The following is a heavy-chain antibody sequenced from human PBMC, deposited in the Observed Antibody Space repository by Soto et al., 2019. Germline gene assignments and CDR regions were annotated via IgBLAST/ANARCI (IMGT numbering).Heavy chain of an antibody. CDR2: ISAYNGNT. V-gene: IGHV1-18*01. D-gene: IGHD3-10*01. CDR3: ARARITMVRGVIIGDWFDP. CDR1: GYTFTSYG. J-gene: IGHJ5*02. Sequence: QVQLVQSGAEVKKHGASVKVSCKTSGYTFTSYGISWVRQAPGQGLEGMGWISAYNGNTNYAQKLQGRVTMTTDTSTSTAYMELRSLRSDDTAVYYCARARITMVRGVIIGDWFDPWGQGTLVTVSS.